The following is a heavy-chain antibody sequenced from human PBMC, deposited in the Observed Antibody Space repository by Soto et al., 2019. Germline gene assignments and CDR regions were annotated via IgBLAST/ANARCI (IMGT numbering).Heavy chain of an antibody. D-gene: IGHD6-13*01. CDR3: ARGEEYSSSWYGRVTWDYFDY. J-gene: IGHJ4*02. CDR1: GGSISSGDYY. Sequence: SETLSLTCTVSGGSISSGDYYWSWIRQPPGKGLEWIGYIYYSGSTYYNPSLKSRVTISVDTSKNQFSLQLNSVTPEDTAVYYCARGEEYSSSWYGRVTWDYFDYWGQGTLVTVSS. V-gene: IGHV4-30-4*01. CDR2: IYYSGST.